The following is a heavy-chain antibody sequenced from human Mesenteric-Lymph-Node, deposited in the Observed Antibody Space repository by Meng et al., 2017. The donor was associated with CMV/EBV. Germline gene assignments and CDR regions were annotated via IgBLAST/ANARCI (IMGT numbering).Heavy chain of an antibody. V-gene: IGHV3-30*02. Sequence: GGSLRLSCQSSGYNFDIFWIAWVRQAPGKGLEWVAVIWYDGSNKYYADSVKGRFTISRDNSKNTLYLQMNSLRAEDTAVYYCAKRGDIVVVPAAILIWGYYYGMDVWGQGTTVTVSS. J-gene: IGHJ6*02. D-gene: IGHD2-2*01. CDR3: AKRGDIVVVPAAILIWGYYYGMDV. CDR2: IWYDGSNK. CDR1: GYNFDIFW.